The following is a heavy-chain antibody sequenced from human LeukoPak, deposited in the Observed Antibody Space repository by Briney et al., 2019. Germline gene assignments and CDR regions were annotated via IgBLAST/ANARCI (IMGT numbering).Heavy chain of an antibody. CDR3: ASRRDEAWFDP. CDR2: INHSGST. J-gene: IGHJ5*02. Sequence: PSETLSLTCAVYGGSFSGYYWSWIRQPPGKGLEWIGEINHSGSTNYNPSLQSRVTISVGTSKNQFSLKLSSVTAADTAVYYCASRRDEAWFDPWGQGTLVTVSS. CDR1: GGSFSGYY. V-gene: IGHV4-34*09. D-gene: IGHD5-24*01.